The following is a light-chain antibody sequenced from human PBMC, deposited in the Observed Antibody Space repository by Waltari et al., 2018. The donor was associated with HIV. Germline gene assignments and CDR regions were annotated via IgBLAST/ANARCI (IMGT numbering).Light chain of an antibody. Sequence: SSDLTQDPAVSVALGQTVRITCQGDSLRTYSAACYRQKPGQAPILVIFNGNIRPSGIPDRFSGSASGNTASLTITGALAEDEADYYCGSRDSTGSSYVFGPGTEVTV. CDR1: SLRTYS. CDR2: NGN. CDR3: GSRDSTGSSYV. V-gene: IGLV3-19*01. J-gene: IGLJ1*01.